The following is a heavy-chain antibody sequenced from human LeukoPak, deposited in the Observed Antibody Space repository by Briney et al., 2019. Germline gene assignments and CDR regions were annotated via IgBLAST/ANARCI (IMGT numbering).Heavy chain of an antibody. V-gene: IGHV3-30*02. CDR2: IRYDGSNK. Sequence: QSGGSLRLSCAASGFTFSSYGMHWVRQAPGKGLEWVAFIRYDGSNKYYADSVKGRFTISRDSSKNTLYLQMNSLRAEDTAVYYCAKEVDGELDYWGQGTLVTVSS. J-gene: IGHJ4*02. D-gene: IGHD4-17*01. CDR1: GFTFSSYG. CDR3: AKEVDGELDY.